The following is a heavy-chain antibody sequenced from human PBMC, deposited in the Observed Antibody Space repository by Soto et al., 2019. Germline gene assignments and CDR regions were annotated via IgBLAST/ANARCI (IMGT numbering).Heavy chain of an antibody. Sequence: PGGSLRLSCAASGFTFSDYTMSWVRQAPGQVLECISVILSDYNKFYADSVRGRFTISRDNSKNTLCLKMNSLRAEDTAVYYCARRTNGYFGYWGQGALVTVSS. CDR3: ARRTNGYFGY. CDR1: GFTFSDYT. D-gene: IGHD2-8*01. J-gene: IGHJ4*02. CDR2: ILSDYNK. V-gene: IGHV3-23*03.